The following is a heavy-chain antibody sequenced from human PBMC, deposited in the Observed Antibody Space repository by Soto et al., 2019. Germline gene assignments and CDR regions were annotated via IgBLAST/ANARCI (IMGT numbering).Heavy chain of an antibody. V-gene: IGHV3-53*01. CDR2: IYSGGST. J-gene: IGHJ4*02. CDR3: ARASSRWGSDAAH. Sequence: EVQVVESGGGLIQPGGSLRLSCAASGFSVSGNYMGWVRQAPGKGLEWVSAIYSGGSTHYADSVKGRFTISIDNSKNTMYLKRTSLRAEESAVYYCARASSRWGSDAAHWGQGTLVTVSS. CDR1: GFSVSGNY. D-gene: IGHD7-27*01.